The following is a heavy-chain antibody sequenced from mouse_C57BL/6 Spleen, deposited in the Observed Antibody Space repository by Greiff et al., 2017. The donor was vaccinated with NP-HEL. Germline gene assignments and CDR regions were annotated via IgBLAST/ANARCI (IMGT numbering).Heavy chain of an antibody. D-gene: IGHD1-1*01. CDR2: INPGSGGT. V-gene: IGHV1-54*01. J-gene: IGHJ2*01. Sequence: VQLQQSGAELVRPGTSVKVSCKASGYAFTNYLIEWVKQRPGQGLEWIGVINPGSGGTNYNEKFKGKATLTADKSSSTAYMQLSSLTSEDSAVCFCARSHYYGSSPFDYWGQGTTLTVSS. CDR3: ARSHYYGSSPFDY. CDR1: GYAFTNYL.